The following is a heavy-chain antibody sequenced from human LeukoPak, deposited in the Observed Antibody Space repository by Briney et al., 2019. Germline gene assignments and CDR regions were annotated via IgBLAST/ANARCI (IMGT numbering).Heavy chain of an antibody. J-gene: IGHJ4*02. D-gene: IGHD4-17*01. CDR2: IWYDGSNK. Sequence: GGSLRLSCTASGFTSSSYGMHWVRQAPGKGLEWVAVIWYDGSNKYYTDSVKGRFTISRDNSKNTLYLQMNSLRAEDTAVYYCARDRRNDYGDYSFDYWGQGTLVTVSS. V-gene: IGHV3-33*01. CDR3: ARDRRNDYGDYSFDY. CDR1: GFTSSSYG.